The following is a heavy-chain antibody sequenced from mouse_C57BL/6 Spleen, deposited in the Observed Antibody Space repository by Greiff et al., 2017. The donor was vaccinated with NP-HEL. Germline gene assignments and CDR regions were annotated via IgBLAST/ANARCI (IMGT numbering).Heavy chain of an antibody. CDR1: GYTFTSYW. D-gene: IGHD2-4*01. J-gene: IGHJ3*01. V-gene: IGHV1-61*01. CDR3: ARQAYDYASWFAY. Sequence: QVQLQQPGAELVRPGSSVKLSCKASGYTFTSYWMDWVKQRPGQGLEWIGNIYPSDSETHYNQKFKDKATLTVDKSSSTAYMQLSSLTSEDSAVYYCARQAYDYASWFAYWGQGTLVTVSA. CDR2: IYPSDSET.